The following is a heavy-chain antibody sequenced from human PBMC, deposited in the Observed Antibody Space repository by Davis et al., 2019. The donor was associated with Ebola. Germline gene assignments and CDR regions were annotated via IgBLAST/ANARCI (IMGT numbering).Heavy chain of an antibody. D-gene: IGHD3-10*01. V-gene: IGHV3-48*02. CDR1: GFTFSTYT. J-gene: IGHJ4*02. CDR2: ISSTGTTI. CDR3: AREGRWYGDEYFDS. Sequence: PGGSLRLSCAASGFTFSTYTMNWVRQAPGKGLAWISSISSTGTTIYYADSVEGRFTISRDNDENSLYLQMNSLRDEDTAVYYCAREGRWYGDEYFDSWGQGTLVAVSS.